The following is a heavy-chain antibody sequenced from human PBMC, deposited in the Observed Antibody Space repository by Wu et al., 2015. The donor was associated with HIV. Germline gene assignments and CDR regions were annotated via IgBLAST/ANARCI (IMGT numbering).Heavy chain of an antibody. Sequence: QVQLVQSGAEVKKPGSSVKVSCKASGGTFSSYAISWVRQAPGQGLEWMGRIIPIFGTANYAQKFQGRVTITADESTSTAYMELSSLRSDDTAMYYCARGSDSGYSSSWYRGHFDYWGQGTLVTVSS. CDR1: GGTFSSYA. D-gene: IGHD6-13*01. CDR3: ARGSDSGYSSSWYRGHFDY. CDR2: IIPIFGTA. J-gene: IGHJ4*02. V-gene: IGHV1-69*13.